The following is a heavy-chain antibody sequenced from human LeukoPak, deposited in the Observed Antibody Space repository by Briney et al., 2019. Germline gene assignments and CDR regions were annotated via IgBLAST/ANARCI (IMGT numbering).Heavy chain of an antibody. CDR2: IYYSGST. CDR1: GGSISSYY. D-gene: IGHD5-24*01. J-gene: IGHJ2*01. CDR3: ARATRGGWYFDL. V-gene: IGHV4-59*01. Sequence: SETLSLTCTVSGGSISSYYWSWIRRPPGKGLEWIGYIYYSGSTNYNPSLKSRVTISVDTSKNQFSLKLSSVTAADTAVYYCARATRGGWYFDLWGRGTLVIVSS.